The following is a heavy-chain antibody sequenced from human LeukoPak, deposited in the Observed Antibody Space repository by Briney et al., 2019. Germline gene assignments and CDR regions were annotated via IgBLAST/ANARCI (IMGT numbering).Heavy chain of an antibody. CDR3: ASDTMVRGVYDY. J-gene: IGHJ4*02. Sequence: APVKVSCKASGGTFSSYAISWVRQAAGLGLEWMGWTNPNSGNTGYAEKFQGRVTVTRNTSISTAYMELSSLRSEDTAVYFCASDTMVRGVYDYWGQGTLVTVSS. V-gene: IGHV1-8*02. CDR1: GGTFSSYA. CDR2: TNPNSGNT. D-gene: IGHD3-10*01.